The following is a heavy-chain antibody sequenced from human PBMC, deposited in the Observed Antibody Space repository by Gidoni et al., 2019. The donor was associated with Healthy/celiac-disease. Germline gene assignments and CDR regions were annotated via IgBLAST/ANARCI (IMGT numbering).Heavy chain of an antibody. CDR1: GYTFTSYD. J-gene: IGHJ4*02. CDR2: MNPNSGNT. V-gene: IGHV1-8*01. D-gene: IGHD3-16*02. CDR3: ARGRYDYIWGSYRGPFNFDY. Sequence: QVQLVQSGAEVKKPGASVKVSCKASGYTFTSYDINWVRKATGQGLEWMGWMNPNSGNTGYAQKFQGRVTMTRNTAISTAYMELSSLRSEDTAVYYCARGRYDYIWGSYRGPFNFDYWGQGTLVTVSS.